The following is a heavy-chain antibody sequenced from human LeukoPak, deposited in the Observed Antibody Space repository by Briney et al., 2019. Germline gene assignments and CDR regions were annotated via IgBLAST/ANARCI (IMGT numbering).Heavy chain of an antibody. CDR3: ARDPRIKDHSSGYDDY. J-gene: IGHJ4*02. Sequence: SVKVSCKASGGTFSSYTISWVRQAPGQGLEWMGRIIPILGIANYAQKFQGRVTITVDKSTSTAYMELSSLRSEDTAVYYCARDPRIKDHSSGYDDYWGQGTLVTVSS. D-gene: IGHD3-22*01. CDR1: GGTFSSYT. CDR2: IIPILGIA. V-gene: IGHV1-69*04.